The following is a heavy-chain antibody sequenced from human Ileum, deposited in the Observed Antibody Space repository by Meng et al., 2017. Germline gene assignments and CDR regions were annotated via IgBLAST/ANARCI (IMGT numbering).Heavy chain of an antibody. V-gene: IGHV1-3*01. CDR3: ARENDNWNYFDY. CDR1: GYTFRNYP. Sequence: QVQLVQSGTEVKKVGASVKVSCTASGYTFRNYPLHWVRQATGQRPEWMGWINAGNGNIKISQKFQGRITITSDTSATAYMELSSLRSEDTAVYFCARENDNWNYFDYWGQGSLVTVSS. D-gene: IGHD1-1*01. J-gene: IGHJ4*02. CDR2: INAGNGNI.